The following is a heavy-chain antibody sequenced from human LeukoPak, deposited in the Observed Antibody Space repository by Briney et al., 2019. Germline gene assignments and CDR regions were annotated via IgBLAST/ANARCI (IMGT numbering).Heavy chain of an antibody. J-gene: IGHJ3*02. D-gene: IGHD3-9*01. Sequence: GGSLRLSCAASGFIFSSYALTWVRQAPGKGLEWVSTIDGSGGTTYYADSVRGRFTISRDNSKNTLHLQMSSPRAGDTAVYYCAREQFDWISGGPNGDAFDIWGQGTMVTVSS. CDR1: GFIFSSYA. CDR2: IDGSGGTT. CDR3: AREQFDWISGGPNGDAFDI. V-gene: IGHV3-23*01.